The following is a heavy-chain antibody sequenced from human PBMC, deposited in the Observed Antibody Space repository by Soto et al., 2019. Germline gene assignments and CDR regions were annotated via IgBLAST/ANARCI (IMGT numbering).Heavy chain of an antibody. J-gene: IGHJ3*02. CDR3: AREERDGGSYYFAFDI. Sequence: QVQLVQSGAEVKKPGSSVKVSCKASGGTFSSYAISWVRQAPGQGLEWMGGIIPIFGTANYAQKFQGRVTITADESTSTDYMELSSLRSEDTAVYYCAREERDGGSYYFAFDIWGQGTMVTVSS. D-gene: IGHD1-26*01. CDR2: IIPIFGTA. CDR1: GGTFSSYA. V-gene: IGHV1-69*01.